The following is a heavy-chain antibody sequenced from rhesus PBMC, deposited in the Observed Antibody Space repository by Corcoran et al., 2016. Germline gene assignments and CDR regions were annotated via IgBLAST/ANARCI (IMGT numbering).Heavy chain of an antibody. CDR1: GYTFTDYY. J-gene: IGHJ4*01. CDR2: VDPEDGEA. CDR3: ATGSFDY. Sequence: EVQLVQSGAEVKKPGASVKISCKASGYTFTDYYLHWVLKAPGKWLEWMGRVDPEDGEAIHAQKLQDRVTITAETSTDTAYMELSSLRSEDTAVYYCATGSFDYWGQGVLVTVSS. D-gene: IGHD3-34*01. V-gene: IGHV1-111*02.